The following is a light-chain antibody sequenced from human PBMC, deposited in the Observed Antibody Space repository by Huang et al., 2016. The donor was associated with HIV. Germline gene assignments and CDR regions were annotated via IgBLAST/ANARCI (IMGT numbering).Light chain of an antibody. Sequence: EIVMTQSPATLSVSPGEGATLSCRASQSVSRNLAWYQQRPGQAPRLLIYGASTRATGIPARFSGSGSGTEVTLTISSLQSEDFAVYFCQQYNDWPPYTFGQGTKVDIK. CDR2: GAS. V-gene: IGKV3-15*01. J-gene: IGKJ2*01. CDR1: QSVSRN. CDR3: QQYNDWPPYT.